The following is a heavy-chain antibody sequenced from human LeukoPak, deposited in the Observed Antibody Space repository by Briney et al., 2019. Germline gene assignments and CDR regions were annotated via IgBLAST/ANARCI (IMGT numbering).Heavy chain of an antibody. J-gene: IGHJ4*02. CDR3: ARYGGYCSSTSCLYYFDY. V-gene: IGHV1-18*01. D-gene: IGHD2-2*01. CDR2: INAYNGNT. CDR1: GYTFTSYG. Sequence: GASVKVSCKASGYTFTSYGISWVRQAPGQGLEWMGWINAYNGNTNYAQKLQGRVTMTTDTSTSTAYMELRSLGSDDTAVYYCARYGGYCSSTSCLYYFDYWGQGTLVTVSS.